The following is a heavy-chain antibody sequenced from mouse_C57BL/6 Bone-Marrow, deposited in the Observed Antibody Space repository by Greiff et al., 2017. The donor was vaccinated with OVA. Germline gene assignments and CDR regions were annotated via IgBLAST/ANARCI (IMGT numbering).Heavy chain of an antibody. CDR1: GFTFSDYG. Sequence: EVKLEESGGGLVKPGGSLKLSCAASGFTFSDYGMHWVRQAPEKGLEWVAYISSGSSTIYYADTVKGRFTISRDNAKNTLFLQMTSLRSEDTAMYYCASNQGHYGSSTYYAMDYWGQGTSVTVSS. CDR3: ASNQGHYGSSTYYAMDY. V-gene: IGHV5-17*01. CDR2: ISSGSSTI. J-gene: IGHJ4*01. D-gene: IGHD1-1*01.